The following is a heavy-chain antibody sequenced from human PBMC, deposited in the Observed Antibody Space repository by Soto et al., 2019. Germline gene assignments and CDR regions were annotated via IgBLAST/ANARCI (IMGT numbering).Heavy chain of an antibody. J-gene: IGHJ5*02. CDR1: GYTFSSYA. D-gene: IGHD6-13*01. CDR2: ISGSGGST. V-gene: IGHV3-23*01. CDR3: AKRVAAAGEGFDP. Sequence: EVQLLESGGGLVQPGGSLRLSCAASGYTFSSYAMSWVRQAPGKGLEWVSAISGSGGSTYYADSVKGRFTISRDNSKNTVYLQMNSLRAEDTAVYYCAKRVAAAGEGFDPWGQGTLVTVSS.